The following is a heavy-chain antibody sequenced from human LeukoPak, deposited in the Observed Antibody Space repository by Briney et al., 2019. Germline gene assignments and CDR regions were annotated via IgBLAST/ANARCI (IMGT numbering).Heavy chain of an antibody. D-gene: IGHD2-2*01. CDR2: MIPIFGTA. CDR3: ALSSPYCSSSSCSHDY. V-gene: IGHV1-69*05. J-gene: IGHJ4*02. Sequence: EASVTVSFTASGGTFTSYAISWVRQAPGQGLEWVGGMIPIFGTANYAQKFQGRVTITTDESTSTAYMELSSLRSEDTAVYYCALSSPYCSSSSCSHDYWGEGTLVTVSS. CDR1: GGTFTSYA.